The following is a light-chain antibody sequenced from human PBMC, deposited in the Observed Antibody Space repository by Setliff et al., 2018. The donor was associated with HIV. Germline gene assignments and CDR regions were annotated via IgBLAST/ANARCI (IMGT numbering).Light chain of an antibody. CDR1: SSDIGTFDY. J-gene: IGLJ1*01. Sequence: QSALTQPASVSGSPGQSIAISCTGTSSDIGTFDYLSWFQQLPGKAPKLLIYEVTKRPSGVPDRFSASKSGNTASLTVSGLQAEDEADYYCSSYAAGNTFVFGTGTKVTVL. CDR3: SSYAAGNTFV. V-gene: IGLV2-8*01. CDR2: EVT.